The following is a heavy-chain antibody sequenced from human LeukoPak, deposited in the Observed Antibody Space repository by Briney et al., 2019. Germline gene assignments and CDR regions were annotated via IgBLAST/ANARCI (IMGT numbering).Heavy chain of an antibody. V-gene: IGHV1-2*02. D-gene: IGHD3-10*01. Sequence: ASVKVSCKASGYTFTGYYMHWVRQAPGQGLEWMGWINPNSGGTNYAQKFQGRVTMTRDTSISTAYMDLSRLRSDDTAVYYCARGNWYYGSGSLYAFDIWGQGTMVTVSS. CDR2: INPNSGGT. CDR3: ARGNWYYGSGSLYAFDI. J-gene: IGHJ3*02. CDR1: GYTFTGYY.